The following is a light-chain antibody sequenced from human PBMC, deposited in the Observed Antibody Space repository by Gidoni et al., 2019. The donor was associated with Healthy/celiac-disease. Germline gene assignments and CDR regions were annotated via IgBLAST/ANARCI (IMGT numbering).Light chain of an antibody. CDR1: QSVLYSFNNKNN. Sequence: DIVMTQSPDSLSVSLGERATINCKSSQSVLYSFNNKNNLAWYQQKPGQHPKLLIYWASTRESGVPDRFSGGGSGTDFTLTISSLQAEDVAVYYCQQYYSTPPWTFGQGTKVEIK. J-gene: IGKJ1*01. V-gene: IGKV4-1*01. CDR3: QQYYSTPPWT. CDR2: WAS.